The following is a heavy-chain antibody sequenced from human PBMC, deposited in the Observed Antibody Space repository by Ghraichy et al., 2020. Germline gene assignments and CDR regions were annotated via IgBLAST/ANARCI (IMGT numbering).Heavy chain of an antibody. CDR1: GYTFTTYY. J-gene: IGHJ4*02. Sequence: ASVKVSCKASGYTFTTYYIHWVRQAPGQGLEWMGIINPSSASTNYAQKFQGRVTMTRDTSTSTVYMELSTLRSEDTAVYYCARDRSGGYCGGDCFSDYWGQGTLVTVSS. CDR2: INPSSAST. CDR3: ARDRSGGYCGGDCFSDY. D-gene: IGHD2-21*02. V-gene: IGHV1-46*01.